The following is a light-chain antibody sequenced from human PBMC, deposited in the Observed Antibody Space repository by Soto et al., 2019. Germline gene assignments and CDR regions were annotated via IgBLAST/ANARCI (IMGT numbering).Light chain of an antibody. J-gene: IGKJ4*01. V-gene: IGKV1-39*01. Sequence: DIQMTQSPSSVSAFVEDSVTITCHASQRISAFLNWYHQKPGKAPKLLIYSASYLQSGVPSNFSGSGSGTDFTLSIVTLQPEDSGTYFCQQSYRLPLTFGGGTKVVI. CDR3: QQSYRLPLT. CDR1: QRISAF. CDR2: SAS.